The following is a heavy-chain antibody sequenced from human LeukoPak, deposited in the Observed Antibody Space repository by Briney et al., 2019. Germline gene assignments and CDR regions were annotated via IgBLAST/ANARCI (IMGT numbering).Heavy chain of an antibody. CDR2: INPKRGDT. CDR3: ASGRTIFYYYMDV. J-gene: IGHJ6*03. CDR1: GYTFTGYY. D-gene: IGHD3-3*02. Sequence: ASVNVSCKASGYTFTGYYRHWVRQAPGQGLEGMGWINPKRGDTNYAQKFQGRVTMHRDTSISTVYMEMSRLRSEDTAIYYCASGRTIFYYYMDVWGKGTTVTVSS. V-gene: IGHV1-2*02.